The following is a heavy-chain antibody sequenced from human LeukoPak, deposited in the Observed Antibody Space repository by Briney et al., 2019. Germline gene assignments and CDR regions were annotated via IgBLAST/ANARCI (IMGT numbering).Heavy chain of an antibody. CDR3: ARRTYSSGWYER. V-gene: IGHV4-39*07. J-gene: IGHJ5*02. D-gene: IGHD6-19*01. Sequence: SETLSLTCTVSSGSISTSNYYWSWIRQPRGKGLEWIGEINHSGSTNYNPSLKSRVTISVDTSKNQFSLKLSSVTAADTAVYYCARRTYSSGWYERWGQGTLVTVSS. CDR2: INHSGST. CDR1: SGSISTSNYY.